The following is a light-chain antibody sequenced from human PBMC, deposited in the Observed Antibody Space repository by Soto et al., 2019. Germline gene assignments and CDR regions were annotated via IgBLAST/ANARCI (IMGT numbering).Light chain of an antibody. Sequence: EIVMTQSPATLSVSPGERATLSCRASQSVSINLAWYQQKPGQAPRLLIYAASTRATGIPARFSGSGSGTEFTLTISSLQSEDFAVYYCHQYTNWPRGTFGQGTKVEIK. V-gene: IGKV3-15*01. J-gene: IGKJ1*01. CDR2: AAS. CDR3: HQYTNWPRGT. CDR1: QSVSIN.